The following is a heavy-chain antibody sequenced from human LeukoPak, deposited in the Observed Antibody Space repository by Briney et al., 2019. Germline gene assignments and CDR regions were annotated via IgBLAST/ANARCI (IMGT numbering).Heavy chain of an antibody. D-gene: IGHD3-10*01. CDR2: AYYSGHT. V-gene: IGHV4-59*08. CDR3: ARVHYYGSGSYFTDY. CDR1: GGSISDNY. J-gene: IGHJ4*02. Sequence: SETLSLTCTVSGGSISDNYWSWIRQPPGKGLEWIGYAYYSGHTNYNSSLKSRVTMSLDTSKSQFSLRLSSVTAADTAVYYCARVHYYGSGSYFTDYWGQGTLVTVSS.